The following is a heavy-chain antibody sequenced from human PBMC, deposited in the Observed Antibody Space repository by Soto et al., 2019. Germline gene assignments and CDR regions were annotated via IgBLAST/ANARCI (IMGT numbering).Heavy chain of an antibody. V-gene: IGHV4-30-2*01. D-gene: IGHD2-21*01. CDR1: GGYFSGYS. Sequence: SETMSVTSAVYGGYFSGYSWSWIRQPPGKGLEWIGYIYHSGSTYYNPSLKSRVTISVDRSKNQFSLKLSSVTAADTAVYYCARGNVVAIDYWGQGTLVTVSS. J-gene: IGHJ4*02. CDR3: ARGNVVAIDY. CDR2: IYHSGST.